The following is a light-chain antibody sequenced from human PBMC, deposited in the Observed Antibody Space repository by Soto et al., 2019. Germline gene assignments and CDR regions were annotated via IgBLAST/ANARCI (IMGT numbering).Light chain of an antibody. Sequence: EIVLTQSPGTLSLSPGERATLSCRASQSVSSSYLAWYQQKPGQAPSLLIYGASSRATGIPDRFSGSGSGTDFTLTISRLEAEDFAVYYCQQYGSSPLYTFGQGNKLEIQ. J-gene: IGKJ2*01. CDR1: QSVSSSY. V-gene: IGKV3-20*01. CDR3: QQYGSSPLYT. CDR2: GAS.